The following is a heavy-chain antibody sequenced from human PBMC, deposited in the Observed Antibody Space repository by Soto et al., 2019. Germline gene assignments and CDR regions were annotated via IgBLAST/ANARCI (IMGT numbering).Heavy chain of an antibody. D-gene: IGHD3-22*01. CDR1: GFTFSSYW. Sequence: GGSLRLSCAASGFTFSSYWMSWVRQAPGKGLEWVANIKQDGSEKYYVDSAKGRFTISRDNAKNSLYLQMNSLRAEDTAVYYCARSVYYDSSGYLGWGQGTLVTVSS. V-gene: IGHV3-7*01. CDR3: ARSVYYDSSGYLG. CDR2: IKQDGSEK. J-gene: IGHJ4*02.